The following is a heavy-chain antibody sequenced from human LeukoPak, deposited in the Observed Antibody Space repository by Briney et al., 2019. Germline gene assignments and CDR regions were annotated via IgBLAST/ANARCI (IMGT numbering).Heavy chain of an antibody. CDR2: ISYDGSNK. D-gene: IGHD6-13*01. V-gene: IGHV3-30-3*01. Sequence: PGGSLRLSCAASGFTFSSYAMHWVRQAPGKGLEWVAVISYDGSNKYYADSVKGRFTISRDNSKNTLYLQMNSLRAEDTAVYYCGAGTGDYWGQGTLVTVSS. CDR3: GAGTGDY. CDR1: GFTFSSYA. J-gene: IGHJ4*02.